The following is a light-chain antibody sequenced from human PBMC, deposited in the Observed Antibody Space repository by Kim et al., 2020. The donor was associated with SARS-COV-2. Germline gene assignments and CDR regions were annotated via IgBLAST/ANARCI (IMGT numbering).Light chain of an antibody. CDR2: DVS. CDR1: SSDVGGYHY. V-gene: IGLV2-14*01. J-gene: IGLJ1*01. Sequence: QSALTQPASVSGSPGQSIAISCTGTSSDVGGYHYVSWYQQHPGKAPKLMIYDVSKRPSGVSDRFSGSKSANTASLTISGLQAEDEADYYCSSYTSSSTDVFGTGTKVTVL. CDR3: SSYTSSSTDV.